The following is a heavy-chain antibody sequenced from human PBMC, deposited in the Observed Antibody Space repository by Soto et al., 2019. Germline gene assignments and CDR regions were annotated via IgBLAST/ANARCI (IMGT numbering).Heavy chain of an antibody. CDR3: AKEGGLSGSYYISSSYYFDY. D-gene: IGHD1-26*01. CDR1: GFTFSSYG. V-gene: IGHV3-30*18. J-gene: IGHJ4*02. Sequence: LRLSCVASGFTFSSYGMHWVRQAPGKGLEWVAIISYDGSNTYYADSVKGRFTISRDNSKNTLYLQMNSLRAEDTSVYYCAKEGGLSGSYYISSSYYFDYWGQGTLVTVS. CDR2: ISYDGSNT.